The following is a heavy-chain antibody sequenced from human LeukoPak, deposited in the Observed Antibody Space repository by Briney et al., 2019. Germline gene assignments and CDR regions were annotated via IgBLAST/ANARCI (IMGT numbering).Heavy chain of an antibody. Sequence: SETLSLTCAVSGGSISSGHYYWTWIRRPAGKGLEWIGCVDTSGRTNYNPSVKSRVTMSLDTSKNQFSVNLTSVTAADTAIYYCARGSSVGGTTFYSYWGQGTLVSVSS. CDR3: ARGSSVGGTTFYSY. V-gene: IGHV4-61*02. J-gene: IGHJ4*02. CDR1: GGSISSGHYY. CDR2: VDTSGRT. D-gene: IGHD1-26*01.